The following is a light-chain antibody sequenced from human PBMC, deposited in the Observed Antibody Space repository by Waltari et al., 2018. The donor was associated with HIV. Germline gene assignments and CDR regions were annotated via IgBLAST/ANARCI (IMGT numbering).Light chain of an antibody. V-gene: IGLV2-11*01. CDR1: SSDVGGYNY. CDR2: DVS. J-gene: IGLJ1*01. Sequence: GTSSDVGGYNYVSWYQQHPGKAPKLMIYDVSKRPSGVPDRFSGSKSGNTASLTISGLQAEDEADYYCCSYAGSYTLIFGTGTKVTVL. CDR3: CSYAGSYTLI.